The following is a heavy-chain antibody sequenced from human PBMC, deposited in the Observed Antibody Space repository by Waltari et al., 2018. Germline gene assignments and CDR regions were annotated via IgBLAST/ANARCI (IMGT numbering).Heavy chain of an antibody. CDR1: GVTFSNFP. Sequence: EVQLLESGGGLVQLGGSLRLSCAASGVTFSNFPFNWVRLVPGTGGGWVLAITVGDDTDYADYRRGRFTISRDSSKYMVQRQMNGLRVEDTAVYYCATAVYNWDDPLHSWSQGTQVTVSS. J-gene: IGHJ4*02. D-gene: IGHD1-20*01. CDR3: ATAVYNWDDPLHS. V-gene: IGHV3-23*01. CDR2: ITVGDDT.